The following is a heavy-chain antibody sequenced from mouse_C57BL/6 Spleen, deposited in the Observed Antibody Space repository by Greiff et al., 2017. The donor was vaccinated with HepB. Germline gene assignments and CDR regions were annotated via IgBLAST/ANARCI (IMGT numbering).Heavy chain of an antibody. J-gene: IGHJ1*03. D-gene: IGHD1-1*01. CDR1: GFNIKDYY. Sequence: EVQLQQSGAELVKPGASVKLSCTASGFNIKDYYMHWVKQRTEQGLEWIGRIDPEDGETNYAPKFQGKATITADTSSNTAYLQLSSLTSEDTAVYYCARWNTVVEGYFDVWGTGTTVTVSS. CDR3: ARWNTVVEGYFDV. V-gene: IGHV14-2*01. CDR2: IDPEDGET.